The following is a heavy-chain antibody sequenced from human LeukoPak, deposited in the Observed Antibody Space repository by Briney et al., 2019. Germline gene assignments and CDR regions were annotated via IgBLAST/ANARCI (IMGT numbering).Heavy chain of an antibody. V-gene: IGHV1-69*04. CDR2: IIPILGIA. CDR1: GGTFSSYA. J-gene: IGHJ4*02. CDR3: ARATVVDYGDYDLGY. Sequence: SVKVSCKASGGTFSSYAISWVGQAPGQGLEWMGRIIPILGIANYAQKFQGRVTITADKSTSTAYMELSSLRSEDTAVYYCARATVVDYGDYDLGYWGQGTLVTVSS. D-gene: IGHD4-17*01.